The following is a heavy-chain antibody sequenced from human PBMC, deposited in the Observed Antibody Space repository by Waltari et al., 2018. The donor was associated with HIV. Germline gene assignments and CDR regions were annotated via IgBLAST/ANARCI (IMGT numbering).Heavy chain of an antibody. CDR3: AKERADGDFRLTPLDYGMDV. CDR1: GVRLSRHG. J-gene: IGHJ6*02. D-gene: IGHD4-17*01. V-gene: IGHV3-30*18. Sequence: QVQLVESGGGVVQPGRSLRRTCAASGVRLSRHGLHGVRQAPGKGLEWLAMIWSNVNNTYYADSVKGRFTTSRDKSNKIMYLQLSSLRPDDSAIYYCAKERADGDFRLTPLDYGMDVWGQGTTVTVAS. CDR2: IWSNVNNT.